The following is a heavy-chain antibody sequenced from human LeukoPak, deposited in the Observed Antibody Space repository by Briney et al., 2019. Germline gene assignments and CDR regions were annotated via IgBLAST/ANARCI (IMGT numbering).Heavy chain of an antibody. Sequence: GGSLRLSCAAPGFTFSSYSMNWVRQAPGKGLEWVSSISSSSSYIYYADSVKGRFTISRDNAKNSLYLQMNSLRAEDTAVYYCAKDSGPYYYGSGSYYVYWGQGTLVTVSS. J-gene: IGHJ4*02. CDR3: AKDSGPYYYGSGSYYVY. V-gene: IGHV3-21*04. CDR2: ISSSSSYI. D-gene: IGHD3-10*01. CDR1: GFTFSSYS.